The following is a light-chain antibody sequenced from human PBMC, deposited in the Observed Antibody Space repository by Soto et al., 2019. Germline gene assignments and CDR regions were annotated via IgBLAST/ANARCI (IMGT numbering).Light chain of an antibody. Sequence: QSALTQPRSVSGSPGQSVTISGTGTSSDVGGYNYVSWYQQHPGNAPKLMIYDVSKRPSGVPDRFSGSKSGNTASLTISGLQAEDEADYYSCSYAGSYTPYDFRTGTKVNVL. CDR1: SSDVGGYNY. CDR2: DVS. CDR3: CSYAGSYTPYD. J-gene: IGLJ1*01. V-gene: IGLV2-11*01.